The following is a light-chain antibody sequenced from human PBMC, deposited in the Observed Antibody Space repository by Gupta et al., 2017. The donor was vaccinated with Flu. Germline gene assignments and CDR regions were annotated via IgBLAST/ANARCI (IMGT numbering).Light chain of an antibody. CDR3: QQYDTSPPGVT. CDR1: QRAT. CDR2: GAY. J-gene: IGKJ3*01. Sequence: GTLSLSPGEAATLSCRASQRATIAWYQQKPGQAPRLLIYGAYHRAAGIPDRFSGSGSGTDFILTISRLEPEAFAVYYCQQYDTSPPGVTFGP. V-gene: IGKV3-20*01.